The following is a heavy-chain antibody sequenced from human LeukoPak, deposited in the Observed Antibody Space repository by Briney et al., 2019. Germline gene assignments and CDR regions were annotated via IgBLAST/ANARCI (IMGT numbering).Heavy chain of an antibody. CDR1: GYSISSGYY. J-gene: IGHJ4*02. V-gene: IGHV4-38-2*02. CDR2: MYHSGST. CDR3: ARGFTDYGGKSGSDY. D-gene: IGHD4-23*01. Sequence: SETLSLTCTVSGYSISSGYYWGWVRQPPGKGLEWIGSMYHSGSTYYNPSLKSRVTISLDTSKNQFSLRLTSVTAADTAVYYCARGFTDYGGKSGSDYWGQGTLVTVSS.